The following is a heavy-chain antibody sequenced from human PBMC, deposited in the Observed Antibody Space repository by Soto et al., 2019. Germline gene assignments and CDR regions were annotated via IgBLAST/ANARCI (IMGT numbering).Heavy chain of an antibody. Sequence: QLQLQESGPGLVKPSETLSLTCTVSGGSISSSSYYWGWIRQPPGKGLEWIGSIYYSGSTYYNPSVKSRVTISVDTSKNQFSLKLSSVTAADTAVYYCARLRVQVVPAAINIKGGFDPWGQGTLVTVSS. V-gene: IGHV4-39*01. J-gene: IGHJ5*02. D-gene: IGHD2-2*02. CDR2: IYYSGST. CDR1: GGSISSSSYY. CDR3: ARLRVQVVPAAINIKGGFDP.